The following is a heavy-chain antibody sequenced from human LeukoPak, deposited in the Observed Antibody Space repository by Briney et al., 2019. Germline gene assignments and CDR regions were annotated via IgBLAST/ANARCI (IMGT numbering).Heavy chain of an antibody. J-gene: IGHJ3*02. V-gene: IGHV4-31*03. CDR2: IYYSGST. Sequence: SQTLSLTCTVSGGSISSGGYYWSWIRQHPGKGLEWIGYIYYSGSTYYNPSLKSRVTISVDTSKNQLSLKLSSVTAADTAVYYCARRPSIVGATTGAFDIWGQGTMVTVSS. CDR1: GGSISSGGYY. CDR3: ARRPSIVGATTGAFDI. D-gene: IGHD1-26*01.